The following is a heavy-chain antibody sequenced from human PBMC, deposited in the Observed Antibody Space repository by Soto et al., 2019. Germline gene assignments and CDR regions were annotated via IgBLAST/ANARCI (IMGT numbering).Heavy chain of an antibody. CDR1: GYTFTGYY. CDR2: INPNSGGT. V-gene: IGHV1-2*02. CDR3: ASLKSTATGPSDY. J-gene: IGHJ4*02. D-gene: IGHD5-18*01. Sequence: GASVKVSCKASGYTFTGYYMHWVRQAPGQGLEWMGWINPNSGGTNYAQKFRGRVTMTRDTSISTAYMELSRLRSDDTAVYYCASLKSTATGPSDYWGQGTLVTVSS.